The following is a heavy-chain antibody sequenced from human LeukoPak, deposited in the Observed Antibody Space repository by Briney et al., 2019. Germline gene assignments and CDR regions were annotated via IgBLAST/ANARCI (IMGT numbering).Heavy chain of an antibody. CDR1: GGTFNMYA. CDR3: ARSKKAGHNWFDP. Sequence: GASVKVSCKASGGTFNMYAINWVRQAPGQGLEWVGRIIPILGVANYAQRLQGRVTFTADTSTSTAYMEPSSLRSEDTALYYCARSKKAGHNWFDPWGQGTLVTVSS. CDR2: IIPILGVA. V-gene: IGHV1-69*04. D-gene: IGHD3-10*01. J-gene: IGHJ5*02.